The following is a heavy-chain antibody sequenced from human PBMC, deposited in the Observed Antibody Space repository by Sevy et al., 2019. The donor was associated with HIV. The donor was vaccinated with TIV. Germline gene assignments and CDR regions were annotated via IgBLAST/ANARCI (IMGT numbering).Heavy chain of an antibody. D-gene: IGHD5-18*01. CDR2: LRGTGDYK. CDR1: GFTFSNFA. V-gene: IGHV3-23*01. J-gene: IGHJ4*02. CDR3: AKKMGGGSGMAFLVDY. Sequence: GGSLRLTCAASGFTFSNFAMGWVRLAPGKGLDWISVLRGTGDYKDYADSVKGRFTISRDNSKNTLSLQMNSLRAEDTAIFYCAKKMGGGSGMAFLVDYWGQGTLVTVSS.